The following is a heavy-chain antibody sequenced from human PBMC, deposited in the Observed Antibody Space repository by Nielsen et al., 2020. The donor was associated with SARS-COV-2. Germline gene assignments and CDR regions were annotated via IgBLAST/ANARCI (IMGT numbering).Heavy chain of an antibody. Sequence: SVKVSCKASGDTFSRYTISWVRQAPGQGLEWMGRIIPILGIAIYAQKFQGRVTITADKSTNTAYMELSSLKASDTAMYYCARSAIAARVQALDIWGQGTMVSVSS. CDR1: GDTFSRYT. D-gene: IGHD6-6*01. J-gene: IGHJ3*02. CDR2: IIPILGIA. CDR3: ARSAIAARVQALDI. V-gene: IGHV1-69*02.